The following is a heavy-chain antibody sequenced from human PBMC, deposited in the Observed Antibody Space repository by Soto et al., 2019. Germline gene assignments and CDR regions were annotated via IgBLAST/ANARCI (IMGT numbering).Heavy chain of an antibody. CDR1: GGSISRGNW. D-gene: IGHD3-10*01. CDR2: ICQTGST. J-gene: IGHJ4*02. Sequence: QVQLQESGPGLVKPSGTLSLTCGVSGGSISRGNWWSWVRQPPGKGLEWLGEICQTGSTNYNPSLKSQVTISIDKSKNQFSLKLTSVTAADTAVYYCATIGSTGSFEYWGQGTLVTVSS. CDR3: ATIGSTGSFEY. V-gene: IGHV4-4*02.